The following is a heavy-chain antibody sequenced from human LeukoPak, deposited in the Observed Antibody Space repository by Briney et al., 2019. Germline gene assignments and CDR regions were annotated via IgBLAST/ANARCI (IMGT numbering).Heavy chain of an antibody. J-gene: IGHJ4*02. CDR1: GFTFSSYA. CDR2: ISGSGGST. CDR3: VFGYSYGRFDY. V-gene: IGHV3-23*01. D-gene: IGHD5-18*01. Sequence: GGSLRLSCAASGFTFSSYAVSWVRQAPGKGLEWVSAISGSGGSTYYADSVKGRFTISRDNSKNTLYLQMNSLRAKDTAVYYCVFGYSYGRFDYWGQGTLVTVSS.